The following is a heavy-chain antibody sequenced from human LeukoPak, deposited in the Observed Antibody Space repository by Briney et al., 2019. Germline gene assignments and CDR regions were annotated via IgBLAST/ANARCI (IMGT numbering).Heavy chain of an antibody. J-gene: IGHJ4*02. Sequence: ASVKVSCKASGGTFSSYAISWVRQAPGQGLEWMGGIIPISGTANYAQKFQGRVTVTADESTSTAYMELSSLRSEDTAVYYCARTVGTTVTSTPDYWGQGTLVTVSS. V-gene: IGHV1-69*13. D-gene: IGHD4-17*01. CDR1: GGTFSSYA. CDR3: ARTVGTTVTSTPDY. CDR2: IIPISGTA.